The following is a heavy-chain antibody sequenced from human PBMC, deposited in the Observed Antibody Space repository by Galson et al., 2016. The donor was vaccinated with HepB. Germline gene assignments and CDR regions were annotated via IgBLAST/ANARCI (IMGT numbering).Heavy chain of an antibody. J-gene: IGHJ4*02. V-gene: IGHV4-39*01. CDR3: ARRWDYYDNSGYYFFDY. CDR1: GGSISSSSYY. CDR2: IFYRGNT. Sequence: SETLSLTCTVSGGSISSSSYYWGWIRQPPGKGLEWIGSIFYRGNTYYNPSLKSRVTISVDTSKNQFSLRLRSVTAADTAVYFCARRWDYYDNSGYYFFDYWGQGILVTVSS. D-gene: IGHD3-22*01.